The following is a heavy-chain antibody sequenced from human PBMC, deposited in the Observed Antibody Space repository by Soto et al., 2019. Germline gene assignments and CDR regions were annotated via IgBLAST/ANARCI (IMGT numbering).Heavy chain of an antibody. CDR2: ISSSSSTI. J-gene: IGHJ6*02. D-gene: IGHD2-21*01. V-gene: IGHV3-48*02. CDR1: GFTFSSYS. CDR3: ARDPRWWGGDCSYGMDV. Sequence: GGSLRLSCAASGFTFSSYSMNWVRQAPGKGLGWVSYISSSSSTIYYADSVKGRFTISRDNAKNSLYLQMNSLRDEDTAVYYCARDPRWWGGDCSYGMDVWGQGTTVTVAS.